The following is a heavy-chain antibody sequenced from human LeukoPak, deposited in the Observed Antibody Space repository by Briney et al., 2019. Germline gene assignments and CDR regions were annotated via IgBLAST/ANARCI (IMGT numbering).Heavy chain of an antibody. CDR3: ARDRPITPNEYYWFDP. CDR2: IIPIFGTA. V-gene: IGHV1-69*13. D-gene: IGHD1-14*01. CDR1: GGTFSSYA. J-gene: IGHJ5*02. Sequence: SVKVSCKASGGTFSSYAISWVRQAPGQGLEWMGGIIPIFGTAYYAQKFQGRVTITADESTSTAYMELSSLRSEDTAVYYCARDRPITPNEYYWFDPWGQGTLVTVSS.